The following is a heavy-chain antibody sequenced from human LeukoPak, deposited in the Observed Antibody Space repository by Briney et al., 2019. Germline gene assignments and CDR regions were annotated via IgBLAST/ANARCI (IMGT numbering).Heavy chain of an antibody. V-gene: IGHV4-39*07. D-gene: IGHD1-26*01. CDR3: ARDIGIYPHVAFDI. Sequence: PSETLSLTCTVSGGSIRSSSYYWGWIRQPPGKGLEWVGNIYYSGSTYYNPSLESRVTISVDTYMTQFSLRLTSVTAADTAVYFCARDIGIYPHVAFDIWGQGTLVTVSS. CDR2: IYYSGST. J-gene: IGHJ3*02. CDR1: GGSIRSSSYY.